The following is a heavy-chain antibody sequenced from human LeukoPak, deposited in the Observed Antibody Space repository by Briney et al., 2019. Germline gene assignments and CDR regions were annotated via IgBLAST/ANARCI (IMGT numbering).Heavy chain of an antibody. D-gene: IGHD3-10*01. CDR3: ARGGYYGSGNDFRFDP. CDR2: IYYSGST. Sequence: SGTLSLTCPVSGGSISSYYWSWIRPPPGKGLEGIGYIYYSGSTNYKPSLKRRVTISVDTSKNQFSLKLSSVTAADTAVYYCARGGYYGSGNDFRFDPWGQGTLVTVSS. CDR1: GGSISSYY. J-gene: IGHJ5*02. V-gene: IGHV4-59*01.